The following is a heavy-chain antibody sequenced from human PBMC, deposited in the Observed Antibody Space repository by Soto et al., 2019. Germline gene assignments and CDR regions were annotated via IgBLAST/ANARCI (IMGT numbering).Heavy chain of an antibody. D-gene: IGHD2-2*02. Sequence: PSETLSLTCAVSGGSISCGGYSWSWIRQPPGKGLEWIGYIYHSGSTYYNPSLKSRVTISVDRSKNQFSLKLSSVTAADTAVYYCARALVVVPAAIPAGWFDPWGQGTLVTVSS. J-gene: IGHJ5*02. CDR3: ARALVVVPAAIPAGWFDP. CDR2: IYHSGST. V-gene: IGHV4-30-2*01. CDR1: GGSISCGGYS.